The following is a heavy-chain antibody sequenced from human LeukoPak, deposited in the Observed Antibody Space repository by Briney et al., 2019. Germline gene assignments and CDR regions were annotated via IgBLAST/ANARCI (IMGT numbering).Heavy chain of an antibody. CDR3: ARDPSWNYVPYHFDY. D-gene: IGHD1-7*01. J-gene: IGHJ4*02. Sequence: SETLSLTCAVYGGSFSGYYWSWIRQPPGKGLEWIGEINHSGSTNYNPSLKSRVTISVDTSKNQFSLKLSSVTAADTAVYYCARDPSWNYVPYHFDYWGQGTLVTVSS. CDR2: INHSGST. CDR1: GGSFSGYY. V-gene: IGHV4-34*01.